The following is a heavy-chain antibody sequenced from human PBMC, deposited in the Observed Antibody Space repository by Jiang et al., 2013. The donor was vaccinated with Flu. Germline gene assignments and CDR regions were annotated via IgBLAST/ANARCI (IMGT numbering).Heavy chain of an antibody. J-gene: IGHJ4*02. CDR1: DGSISGFY. Sequence: LLKPSETLSLTCTVSDGSISGFYWSWVRQSPGKGLEWIGYIYYSGSTNYKPSLKSRVTMSVDTSKNQFSLKLTSVTAADTAVYYCARVGVYCGGDCYLDYWGQGTLVTVSS. CDR2: IYYSGST. D-gene: IGHD2-21*02. CDR3: ARVGVYCGGDCYLDY. V-gene: IGHV4-59*01.